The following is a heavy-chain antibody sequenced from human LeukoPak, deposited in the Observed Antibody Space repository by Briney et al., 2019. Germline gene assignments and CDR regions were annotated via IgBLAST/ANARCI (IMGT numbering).Heavy chain of an antibody. CDR1: GFTFSNHA. V-gene: IGHV3-23*01. CDR3: AKNRGDHDPEYFQN. D-gene: IGHD2-21*02. J-gene: IGHJ1*01. Sequence: GGSLRLSCAASGFTFSNHAMSWVRHAPGKGLEWVSRIGAGGGNTYHADSVKGRFTISRDNSKNTLYLQMNSLRAEDTAVYYCAKNRGDHDPEYFQNWGQGTLVTVSS. CDR2: IGAGGGNT.